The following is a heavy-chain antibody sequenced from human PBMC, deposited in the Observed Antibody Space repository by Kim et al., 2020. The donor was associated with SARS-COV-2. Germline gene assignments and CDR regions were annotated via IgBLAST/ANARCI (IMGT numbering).Heavy chain of an antibody. Sequence: SETLSLTCTVSSDSISDYYWSWIRQPPGKGLEWIGYVHNNGNTNSSPSLKRRVTIAVHTSKTQFFLMLTSVTAADTDVYYCSRERAASSGFIVLWGQG. J-gene: IGHJ1*01. CDR2: VHNNGNT. D-gene: IGHD3-22*01. V-gene: IGHV4-4*08. CDR1: SDSISDYY. CDR3: SRERAASSGFIVL.